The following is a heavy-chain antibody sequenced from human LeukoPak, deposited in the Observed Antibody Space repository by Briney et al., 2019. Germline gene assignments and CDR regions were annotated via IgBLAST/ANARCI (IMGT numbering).Heavy chain of an antibody. Sequence: GGSLRLSCAASGFTFSDYYMSWIRQAPGKGLEWVAVISYDGSNKYYADSVKGRFTISRDNSKNTLYLQMNSLRAEDTAVYYCARVDYGGNEGGYWGQGTLVTVSS. V-gene: IGHV3-30-3*01. D-gene: IGHD4-23*01. J-gene: IGHJ4*02. CDR3: ARVDYGGNEGGY. CDR1: GFTFSDYY. CDR2: ISYDGSNK.